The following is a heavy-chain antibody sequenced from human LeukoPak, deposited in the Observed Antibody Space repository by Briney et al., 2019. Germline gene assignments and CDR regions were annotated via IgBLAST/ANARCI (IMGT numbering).Heavy chain of an antibody. CDR3: ARNGEGSPTPGRYYYYYYMDV. D-gene: IGHD2-8*01. CDR1: GDSFSSNSAA. V-gene: IGHV6-1*01. J-gene: IGHJ6*03. Sequence: SQTLSLTCAISGDSFSSNSAAWNWIRQSPSRGLEWLGRTYYRSKWYNDYAVSVKSLITINPDTSKNQFSLQLNSVTPEDTAVYYCARNGEGSPTPGRYYYYYYMDVWGKGTTVTVSS. CDR2: TYYRSKWYN.